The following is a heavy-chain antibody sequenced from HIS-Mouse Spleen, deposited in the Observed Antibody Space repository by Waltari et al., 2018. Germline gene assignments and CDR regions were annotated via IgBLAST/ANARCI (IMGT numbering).Heavy chain of an antibody. J-gene: IGHJ3*02. V-gene: IGHV3-23*01. CDR3: AKDGRYSSSWYAFDI. Sequence: EVQLLESGGGLVQPGGSLRLSCAASGFTFSSYAMSWVRQASGKGLGWVSAISGSGGSTYYADSVKGRFTISRDNSKNTLYLQMNSLRAEDTAVYYCAKDGRYSSSWYAFDIWGQGTMVTVSS. CDR1: GFTFSSYA. CDR2: ISGSGGST. D-gene: IGHD6-13*01.